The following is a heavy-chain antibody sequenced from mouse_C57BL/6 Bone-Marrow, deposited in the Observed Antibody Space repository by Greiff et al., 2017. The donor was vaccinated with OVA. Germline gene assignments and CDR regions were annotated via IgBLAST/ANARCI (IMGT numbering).Heavy chain of an antibody. D-gene: IGHD1-1*01. CDR1: GFTFSSYG. CDR3: ARRDYGAY. Sequence: EVQRVESGGDLVKPGGSLKLSCAASGFTFSSYGMSWVRQTPDKRLEWVATISSGGSYTYYPDSVKGRFTISRDNAKNTLYLQMSSLKSEDTAMYYCARRDYGAYWGQGTLVTVSA. CDR2: ISSGGSYT. J-gene: IGHJ3*01. V-gene: IGHV5-6*01.